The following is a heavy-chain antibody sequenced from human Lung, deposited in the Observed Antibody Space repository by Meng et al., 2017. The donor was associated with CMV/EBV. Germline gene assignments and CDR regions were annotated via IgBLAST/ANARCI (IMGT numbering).Heavy chain of an antibody. Sequence: VPGLVTPSATLSLTSPVSGGSIRSVYSYWDWIRQPPGKGLEWIGAIYHSGSTSYNPSLQSRVTMFVDTSKNQFSLMLTSVTATDTAVYYCARRRGGSGRDCWGQGTLVTVSS. CDR2: IYHSGST. V-gene: IGHV4-39*01. CDR1: GGSIRSVYSY. CDR3: ARRRGGSGRDC. D-gene: IGHD3-10*01. J-gene: IGHJ4*02.